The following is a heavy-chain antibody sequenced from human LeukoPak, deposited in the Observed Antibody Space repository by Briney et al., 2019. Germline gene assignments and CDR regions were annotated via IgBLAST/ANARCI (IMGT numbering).Heavy chain of an antibody. V-gene: IGHV3-48*03. D-gene: IGHD4-17*01. J-gene: IGHJ4*02. CDR3: ARVDTTVTTLDY. CDR2: ISSSGSTS. Sequence: GGSLRLSCAASGXTFSSYEVNWVRQAPGRGLEWVSYISSSGSTSYYADSVKGRFTISRDNAKNSLYLQMNSLRAEDTAVYYCARVDTTVTTLDYWGQGTLVTVSS. CDR1: GXTFSSYE.